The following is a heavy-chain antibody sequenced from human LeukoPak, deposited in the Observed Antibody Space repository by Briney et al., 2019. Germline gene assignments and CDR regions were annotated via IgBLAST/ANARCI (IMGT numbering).Heavy chain of an antibody. V-gene: IGHV4-4*09. J-gene: IGHJ4*02. Sequence: SETLSLTCTVSGDSISGYYWSWIRQPPGKGLEWIGYIYTSGSTYYSPSLKSRVTISVDTSKNQFSLKLSSVTAADTAVYYCARGNYYDSSGYYSVPDYWGQGTLVTVSS. CDR2: IYTSGST. D-gene: IGHD3-22*01. CDR1: GDSISGYY. CDR3: ARGNYYDSSGYYSVPDY.